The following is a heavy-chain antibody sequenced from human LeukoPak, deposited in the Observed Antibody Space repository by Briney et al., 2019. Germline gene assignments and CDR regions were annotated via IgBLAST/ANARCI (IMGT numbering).Heavy chain of an antibody. CDR3: ARCVHYYYYMDV. CDR2: IIPIFGTA. CDR1: GGTFSSYA. V-gene: IGHV1-69*05. D-gene: IGHD5/OR15-5a*01. Sequence: GASVKVSCKASGGTFSSYAISWVRQAPGQGLEWMGRIIPIFGTANYAQKFQGRVTITTDESTSTAYMELSSLRSEDTAVYYCARCVHYYYYMDVWGKGTTVTVSS. J-gene: IGHJ6*03.